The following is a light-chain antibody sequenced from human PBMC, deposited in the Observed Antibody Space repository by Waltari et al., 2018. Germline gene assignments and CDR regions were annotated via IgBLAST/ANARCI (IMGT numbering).Light chain of an antibody. V-gene: IGKV3-15*01. CDR3: QQYRDWPRT. Sequence: EIVMTQSPATLSVSPGESATLSYRASQSIGSNLAWYQQKPGQAPRLLIYDATTRDTDIAARFSGSGSGTEFTLTISSLQSEDFAVYFCQQYRDWPRTFGHGTKVETK. J-gene: IGKJ1*01. CDR1: QSIGSN. CDR2: DAT.